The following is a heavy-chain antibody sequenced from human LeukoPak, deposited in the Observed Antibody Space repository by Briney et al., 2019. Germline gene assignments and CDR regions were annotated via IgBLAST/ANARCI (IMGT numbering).Heavy chain of an antibody. CDR1: GFSRSHYG. J-gene: IGHJ6*02. Sequence: LRLSCAVSGFSRSHYGMHWIRQPPGKGLEWIGSIYYSGSTYYNPSLKSRVTISVDTSKNQFSLKLSSVTAADTAVYYCARLRGQYYDFWSGYPYGMDVWGQGTTVTVSS. D-gene: IGHD3-3*01. CDR2: IYYSGST. CDR3: ARLRGQYYDFWSGYPYGMDV. V-gene: IGHV4-39*01.